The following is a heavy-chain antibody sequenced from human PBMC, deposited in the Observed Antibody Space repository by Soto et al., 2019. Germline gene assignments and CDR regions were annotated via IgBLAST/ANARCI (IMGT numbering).Heavy chain of an antibody. CDR3: TKDQDGEWWFPPGWFDP. J-gene: IGHJ5*02. CDR1: GFAFSSYA. D-gene: IGHD2-15*01. Sequence: EVQLLESGGGLVQPGGSLRLSCAASGFAFSSYAMSWVRQSSGKGLEWVAAIGGDGASTYYADSVRGRFIISRDNSKNPLVLHMTSLRAEDTAVYYCTKDQDGEWWFPPGWFDPWGQGSLVTVSS. V-gene: IGHV3-23*01. CDR2: IGGDGAST.